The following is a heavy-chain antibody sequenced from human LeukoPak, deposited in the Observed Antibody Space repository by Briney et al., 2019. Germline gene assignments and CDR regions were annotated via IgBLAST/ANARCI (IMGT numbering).Heavy chain of an antibody. D-gene: IGHD5-12*01. CDR2: ISGSGGST. J-gene: IGHJ4*02. CDR3: AREEVVATIDY. CDR1: GFTFSSYG. V-gene: IGHV3-23*01. Sequence: GGSLRLSCAASGFTFSSYGMSWVRQAPGKGLEWVSAISGSGGSTYYADSVKGRFTISRDNAKNSLYLQMNSLRAEDTAVYYCAREEVVATIDYWGQGTLVTVSS.